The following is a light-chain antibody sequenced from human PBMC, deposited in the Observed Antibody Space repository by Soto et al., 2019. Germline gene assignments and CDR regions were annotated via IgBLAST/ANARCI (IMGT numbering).Light chain of an antibody. J-gene: IGKJ1*01. CDR3: QQYGSSPGT. CDR2: GAS. Sequence: EIVLTQSPGTLSLSPGERATLSCRASQSVSSSYLAWYQQKPGQAPRLLIYGASSRATGIPDRFSGSGSGTDFTLTLSRLEREDFAVYYCQQYGSSPGTFGQGTKVDIK. V-gene: IGKV3-20*01. CDR1: QSVSSSY.